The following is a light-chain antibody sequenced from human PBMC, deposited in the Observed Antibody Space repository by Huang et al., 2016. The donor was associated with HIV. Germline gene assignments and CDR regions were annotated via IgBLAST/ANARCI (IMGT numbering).Light chain of an antibody. CDR1: QNLIFTDGNTY. V-gene: IGKV2-30*01. Sequence: DVLLTQSPLSLPVTLVQPASISCRSSQNLIFTDGNTYLNWFHQRPGQPPRRLIYKVSKRDSGVPARISGSGSGTYCTLDISRVEAEDVGLYFCMQGTHWPPTFGQGTKVELK. CDR2: KVS. CDR3: MQGTHWPPT. J-gene: IGKJ1*01.